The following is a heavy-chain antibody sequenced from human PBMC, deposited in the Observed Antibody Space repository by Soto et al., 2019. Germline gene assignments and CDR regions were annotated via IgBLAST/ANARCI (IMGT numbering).Heavy chain of an antibody. CDR3: ARDMSYYDFWSGYFDY. CDR1: GFTFSSYS. D-gene: IGHD3-3*01. J-gene: IGHJ4*02. CDR2: ISSSSSYI. Sequence: GGSLRLSCAASGFTFSSYSMNWVRQAPGKGLEWVSSISSSSSYIYYADSVKGRFTISRDNAKNSLYLQMNSLRAEGTAVYYCARDMSYYDFWSGYFDYWGQGTLVTVSS. V-gene: IGHV3-21*01.